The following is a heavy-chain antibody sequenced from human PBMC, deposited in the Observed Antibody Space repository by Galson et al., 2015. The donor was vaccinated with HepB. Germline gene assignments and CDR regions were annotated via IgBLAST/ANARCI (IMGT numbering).Heavy chain of an antibody. D-gene: IGHD2-2*01. CDR2: TYYRSKWYN. V-gene: IGHV6-1*01. Sequence: CAISGDSVSSNSAAWNWIRQSPSRGLEWLGRTYYRSKWYNDYAVSVKSRITINPDTSKNQFSLQLNSVTPEDTAVYYCARDSVISTDIVVVPAARVRYYYYYMDVWGKGTTVTVSS. J-gene: IGHJ6*03. CDR3: ARDSVISTDIVVVPAARVRYYYYYMDV. CDR1: GDSVSSNSAA.